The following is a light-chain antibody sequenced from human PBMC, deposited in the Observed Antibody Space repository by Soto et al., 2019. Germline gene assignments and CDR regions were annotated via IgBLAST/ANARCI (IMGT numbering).Light chain of an antibody. V-gene: IGLV6-57*04. CDR3: QSYDSSILHVV. CDR2: EDN. Sequence: LTQPHSVSESPGKTVTISCTRSSGSIASNYVQWYQQRPGSAPTTVIYEDNQRPSGVPDRFSGSIDSSSNSASLTISGLKTEDEADYYCQSYDSSILHVVFGGGTQLTV. CDR1: SGSIASNY. J-gene: IGLJ2*01.